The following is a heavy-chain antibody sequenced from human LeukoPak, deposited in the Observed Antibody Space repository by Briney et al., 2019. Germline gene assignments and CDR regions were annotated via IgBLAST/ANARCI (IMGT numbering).Heavy chain of an antibody. V-gene: IGHV3-23*01. CDR2: ITGSGGNT. D-gene: IGHD3-9*01. CDR3: AKWGDYDVLTGYYVSDY. Sequence: GGSLRLSWVASGFTFSNYAMSWARQAPVKGLEWVSAITGSGGNTYYADSVKGRFTISRDNSKNTVFLQMNSLRAEDTAVYYCAKWGDYDVLTGYYVSDYWGQGTLVTVSS. CDR1: GFTFSNYA. J-gene: IGHJ4*02.